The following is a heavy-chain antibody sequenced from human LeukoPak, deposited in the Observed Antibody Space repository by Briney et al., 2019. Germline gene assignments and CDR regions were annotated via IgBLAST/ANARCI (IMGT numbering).Heavy chain of an antibody. CDR2: IYGGGAP. V-gene: IGHV3-66*01. Sequence: PGGSLRLSCAASGFTVSSNYVNWVRQAPGKGLELVSVIYGGGAPYYANSVKGRLTISRDNSKNTLYLQMNSLRAEDTALYNCARDFHYGSGSYSYYFDYWGQGTLVTVSS. CDR3: ARDFHYGSGSYSYYFDY. J-gene: IGHJ4*02. CDR1: GFTVSSNY. D-gene: IGHD3-10*01.